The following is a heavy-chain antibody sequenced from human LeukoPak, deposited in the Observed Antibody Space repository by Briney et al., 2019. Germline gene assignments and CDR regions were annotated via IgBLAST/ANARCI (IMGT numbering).Heavy chain of an antibody. V-gene: IGHV3-30*02. J-gene: IGHJ4*02. Sequence: GGSLRLSCAASAFTFSSCGMHWVRQAPGKGLEWVALIRYDGSNKYYADSVKGRFTISRDNSKNTLYLQMNSLRAEDTAVYYCAKGSSSSAWVLYFDYWGQGTLVTVSS. CDR1: AFTFSSCG. CDR3: AKGSSSSAWVLYFDY. CDR2: IRYDGSNK. D-gene: IGHD6-6*01.